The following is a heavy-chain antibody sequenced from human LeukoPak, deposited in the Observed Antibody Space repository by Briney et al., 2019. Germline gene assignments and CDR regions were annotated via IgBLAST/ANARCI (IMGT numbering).Heavy chain of an antibody. CDR2: IYYSGST. J-gene: IGHJ5*02. CDR1: GGSISGGGYY. Sequence: SETLSLTCTVSGGSISGGGYYWSWIRQHPGKGLEWIGHIYYSGSTYYNPSLKSRVTISVDTSKNQFSLKLSSVTAADTAVYYCARGGQLLYDWFDPWGQGTLVTVSS. D-gene: IGHD2-2*02. V-gene: IGHV4-31*03. CDR3: ARGGQLLYDWFDP.